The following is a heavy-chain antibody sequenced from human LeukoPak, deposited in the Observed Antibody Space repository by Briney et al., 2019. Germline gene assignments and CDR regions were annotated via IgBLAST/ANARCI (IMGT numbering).Heavy chain of an antibody. CDR2: IYSGGST. CDR1: GFTFSNYA. CDR3: AKGGIVVVPAAPFDY. D-gene: IGHD2-2*01. Sequence: QTGGSLRLSCAASGFTFSNYAMNWVRQAPGKGLEWVSVIYSGGSTYYADSVKGRFTISRDNSKNTLYLQMNSLRAEDTAVYYCAKGGIVVVPAAPFDYWGQGTLVTVSP. J-gene: IGHJ4*02. V-gene: IGHV3-23*03.